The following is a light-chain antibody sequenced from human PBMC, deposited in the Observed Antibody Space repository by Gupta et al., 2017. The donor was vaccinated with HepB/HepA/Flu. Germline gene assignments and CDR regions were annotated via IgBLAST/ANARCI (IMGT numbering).Light chain of an antibody. V-gene: IGLV3-1*01. J-gene: IGLJ2*01. CDR3: QAWDSSTLVV. CDR1: KLGDKY. CDR2: QDS. Sequence: SYELTQPPSVSVSPGQTASITCSGDKLGDKYACWYQQKPGQSPVLVIYQDSKRPSGIPERFSGSNSGNTATPTISGTQAMDEADYYCQAWDSSTLVVFGGGTKMTVL.